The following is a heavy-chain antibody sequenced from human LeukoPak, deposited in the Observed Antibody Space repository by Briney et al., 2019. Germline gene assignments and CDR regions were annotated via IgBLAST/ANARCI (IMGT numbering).Heavy chain of an antibody. CDR3: ARISYSSGWYYFDY. D-gene: IGHD6-19*01. CDR2: IDLDDDK. CDR1: GFSLSTSGMR. V-gene: IGHV2-70*04. J-gene: IGHJ4*02. Sequence: SGPALVKPTQTLTLTCTFSGFSLSTSGMRVSWIRQPPGKALGWLARIDLDDDKFYSTSLKTRLTISKATSKNQVVLTMTNMDPVDTATYYCARISYSSGWYYFDYWGQGTLVTVSS.